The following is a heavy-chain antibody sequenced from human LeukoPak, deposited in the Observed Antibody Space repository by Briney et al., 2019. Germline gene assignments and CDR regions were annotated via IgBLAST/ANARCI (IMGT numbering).Heavy chain of an antibody. CDR1: GFTFSSYG. J-gene: IGHJ6*02. D-gene: IGHD3-10*01. CDR2: ISYDGRNK. V-gene: IGHV3-30*18. Sequence: GGSLRLSCAASGFTFSSYGMHWVRQAPGKGLEWVAAISYDGRNKEYVDSVKGRFTISRDNSKNTLYLQMNSLRAEDTAVYYCAKDRERWFGEYMDVWGQGTTVTVSS. CDR3: AKDRERWFGEYMDV.